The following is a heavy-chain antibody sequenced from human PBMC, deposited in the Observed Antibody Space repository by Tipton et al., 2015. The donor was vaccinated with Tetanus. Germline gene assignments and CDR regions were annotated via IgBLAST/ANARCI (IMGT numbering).Heavy chain of an antibody. V-gene: IGHV4-31*03. D-gene: IGHD1-26*01. Sequence: TLSLTCTVSGGSIGRGGYYWSWIRQHPGKGLEWIGDIYFSGGTYYNPSLKSRVTILVDTSKNQFSLKLKSVTAADTAVYYCARDQARGARGWNYFDCWGQGTLVTVSS. CDR2: IYFSGGT. J-gene: IGHJ4*02. CDR3: ARDQARGARGWNYFDC. CDR1: GGSIGRGGYY.